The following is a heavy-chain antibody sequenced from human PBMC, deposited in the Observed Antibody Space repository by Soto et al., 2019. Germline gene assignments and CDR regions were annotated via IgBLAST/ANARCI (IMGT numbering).Heavy chain of an antibody. CDR2: INVVNGDT. D-gene: IGHD2-21*01. J-gene: IGHJ4*02. CDR1: GYVFTAYA. CDR3: AWDHHRRRPYYFDL. Sequence: QVQLVQSGAEVKKPGASVKVSCKASGYVFTAYAMHWVRQTPGQRLEWMGWINVVNGDTKYSPKFQGRVTVTRDTTASTAFMALTSLTSEDTAVYFCAWDHHRRRPYYFDLWGQGTLVTVSS. V-gene: IGHV1-3*01.